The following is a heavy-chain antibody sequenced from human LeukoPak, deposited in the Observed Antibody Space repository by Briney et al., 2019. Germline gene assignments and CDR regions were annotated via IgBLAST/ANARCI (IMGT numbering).Heavy chain of an antibody. V-gene: IGHV3-23*01. CDR1: GFTFSSYA. D-gene: IGHD2-2*02. J-gene: IGHJ5*02. Sequence: PGGSLRLSCAGSGFTFSSYAMSWVRQAPGKGLEWVSAISGSGGSTYYADSVKGRFTISRDNSKNTLYLQMNSLRAEDTAVYYCAKDLVVPAAIPYNWFDPWGQGTLVTVSS. CDR3: AKDLVVPAAIPYNWFDP. CDR2: ISGSGGST.